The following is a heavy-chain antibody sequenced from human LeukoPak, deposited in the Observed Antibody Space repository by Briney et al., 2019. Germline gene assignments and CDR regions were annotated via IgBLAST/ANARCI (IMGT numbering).Heavy chain of an antibody. CDR2: IYSGGST. D-gene: IGHD1-14*01. V-gene: IGHV3-53*01. CDR1: GFTVSNNY. CDR3: AREGGTNPYYYGMDV. J-gene: IGHJ6*02. Sequence: PGGSLRLSCAASGFTVSNNYMSWVRQAPGKGLEWVSVIYSGGSTYYADSVRGRFTISRDNSKNTLYLQMNSLRAEDTAVYYCAREGGTNPYYYGMDVWGQGTTVTVSS.